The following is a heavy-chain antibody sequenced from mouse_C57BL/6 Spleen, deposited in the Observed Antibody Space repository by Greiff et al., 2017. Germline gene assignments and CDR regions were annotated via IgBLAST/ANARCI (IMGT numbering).Heavy chain of an antibody. CDR2: IYPGDGDT. Sequence: VQLQESGAELVKPGASVKISCKASGYAFSSYWMNWVKQRPGQGLEWIGQIYPGDGDTNYNGKFKGKATLTADKSSSTAYMPLSSLTSEDSAVYYCARRGLKGYYAMDYWGQGTSVTVSS. V-gene: IGHV1-80*01. D-gene: IGHD1-3*01. J-gene: IGHJ4*01. CDR1: GYAFSSYW. CDR3: ARRGLKGYYAMDY.